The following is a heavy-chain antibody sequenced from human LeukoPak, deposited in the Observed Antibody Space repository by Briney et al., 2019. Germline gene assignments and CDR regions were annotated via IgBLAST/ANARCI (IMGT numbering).Heavy chain of an antibody. CDR3: ASYIAAAEALNY. J-gene: IGHJ4*02. V-gene: IGHV4-59*01. CDR1: GGSISSYY. CDR2: IYYSGST. D-gene: IGHD6-13*01. Sequence: PSETLSLTCTVSGGSISSYYWSWMQPPGKGLEWIGYIYYSGSTNYNPSLKSRVTISVDTSKNQFSLKLSSVTAADTAVYYCASYIAAAEALNYWGQGTLVTVSS.